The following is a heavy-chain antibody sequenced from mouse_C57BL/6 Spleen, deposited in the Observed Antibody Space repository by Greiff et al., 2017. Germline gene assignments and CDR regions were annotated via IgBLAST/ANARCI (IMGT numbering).Heavy chain of an antibody. Sequence: VQLQQPGAELVKPGASVKLSCKASGYTFTSYWMHWVKQRPGRGLEWIGRIDPNSGGTKYNEKFESKATLTVDKPSSTAYMQLSSLTSEDSAVYYCALYYYGTPYAMDYWGQGTSVTVSS. D-gene: IGHD1-1*01. J-gene: IGHJ4*01. CDR3: ALYYYGTPYAMDY. CDR2: IDPNSGGT. V-gene: IGHV1-72*01. CDR1: GYTFTSYW.